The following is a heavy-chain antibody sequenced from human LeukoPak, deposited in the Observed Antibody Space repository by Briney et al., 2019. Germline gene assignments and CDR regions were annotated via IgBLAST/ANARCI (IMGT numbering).Heavy chain of an antibody. CDR3: TKDRVWNSFDS. CDR2: INTDGSST. CDR1: GFTFSDYS. D-gene: IGHD1-1*01. Sequence: PGGSLRLSCAASGFTFSDYSMNWVRQAPGKGLVWVSRINTDGSSTTYADSVKGRFTISRDDAKNTLYLQMNSLKNEDTAVYYCTKDRVWNSFDSWGQGTLVTVSS. J-gene: IGHJ4*02. V-gene: IGHV3-74*01.